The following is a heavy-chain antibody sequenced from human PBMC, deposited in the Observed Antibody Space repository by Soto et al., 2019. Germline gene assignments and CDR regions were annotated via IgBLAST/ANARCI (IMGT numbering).Heavy chain of an antibody. J-gene: IGHJ4*02. CDR2: IIPILGIA. D-gene: IGHD6-6*01. CDR1: GGTFSGYT. Sequence: SVKVSCKASGGTFSGYTISWVRQAPGQGLEWMGRIIPILGIANYAQKFQGRATITADKSTSTAYMELSSLRSEDTAVYYCASVGSSSSHVDYCGQGTLVTVSS. CDR3: ASVGSSSSHVDY. V-gene: IGHV1-69*02.